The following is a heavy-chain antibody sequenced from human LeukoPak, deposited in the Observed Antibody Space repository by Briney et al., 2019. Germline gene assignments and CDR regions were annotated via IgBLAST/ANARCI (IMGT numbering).Heavy chain of an antibody. D-gene: IGHD4-23*01. Sequence: PSETLSLTCTVSGGSISSYYWSWIRQPPGKGLEWIGYIYYSGSTNYNPSLKSRVTISVDTSKNQFSLKLSSVTAADTAVYYCARVHGGGNFPFTPFDIWGQGTMVTVSS. J-gene: IGHJ3*02. CDR3: ARVHGGGNFPFTPFDI. CDR2: IYYSGST. V-gene: IGHV4-59*01. CDR1: GGSISSYY.